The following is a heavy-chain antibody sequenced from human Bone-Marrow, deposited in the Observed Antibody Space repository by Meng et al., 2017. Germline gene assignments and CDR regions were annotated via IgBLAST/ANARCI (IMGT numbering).Heavy chain of an antibody. Sequence: SETLSLTCAVYGGSFSGYYWSWIRQPPGKGLEWIGEINHSGSTNYNPSLKSRVTISVDTSKNQFSPKLSSVTAADTAVYYCARGHVLVTIFGVVIIPMNGMDVWGQGTTVTVSS. D-gene: IGHD3-3*01. V-gene: IGHV4-34*01. CDR3: ARGHVLVTIFGVVIIPMNGMDV. CDR1: GGSFSGYY. J-gene: IGHJ6*02. CDR2: INHSGST.